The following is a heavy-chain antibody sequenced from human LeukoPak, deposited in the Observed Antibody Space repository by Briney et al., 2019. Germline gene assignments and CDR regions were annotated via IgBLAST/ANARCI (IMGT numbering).Heavy chain of an antibody. Sequence: SETLSLTCTVSGGSINNSYWTWIRQPPGKGLEWIGHIYYSGSTNYSPSLKSRVTISVDTSKNQFSLKLSSVTAADTAVYYCARETYYYGSGSYYMGEFDYWGQGTLVTVSS. J-gene: IGHJ4*02. CDR1: GGSINNSY. CDR2: IYYSGST. CDR3: ARETYYYGSGSYYMGEFDY. V-gene: IGHV4-59*01. D-gene: IGHD3-10*01.